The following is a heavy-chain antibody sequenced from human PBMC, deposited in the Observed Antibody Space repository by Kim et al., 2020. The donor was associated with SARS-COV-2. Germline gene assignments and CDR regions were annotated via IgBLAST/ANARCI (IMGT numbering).Heavy chain of an antibody. CDR2: IHPGDSDT. CDR3: ARLWLGQFDY. D-gene: IGHD3-10*01. CDR1: GYTFTSYW. Sequence: GESLKISCKGSGYTFTSYWIAWVRQMPGKGLEWMVIIHPGDSDTRYSPSFQGQVTISADKSITTAYLQWRSLRASDTAIYYCARLWLGQFDYWGQGTLVTVSS. V-gene: IGHV5-51*01. J-gene: IGHJ4*02.